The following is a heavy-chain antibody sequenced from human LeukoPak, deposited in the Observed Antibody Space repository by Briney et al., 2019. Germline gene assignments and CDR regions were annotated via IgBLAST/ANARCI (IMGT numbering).Heavy chain of an antibody. V-gene: IGHV3-7*01. CDR1: GFTFSSYW. CDR2: IKQDGSEK. D-gene: IGHD6-13*01. CDR3: ARDRKYSSSWYRSSWFDP. J-gene: IGHJ5*02. Sequence: GGSLRLSCAASGFTFSSYWMSWVRQAPGKGLEWVANIKQDGSEKYYVDSVKGRFTISTDNAKNSLYLQMNSLRAEDTAVYYCARDRKYSSSWYRSSWFDPWGQGTLVTVSS.